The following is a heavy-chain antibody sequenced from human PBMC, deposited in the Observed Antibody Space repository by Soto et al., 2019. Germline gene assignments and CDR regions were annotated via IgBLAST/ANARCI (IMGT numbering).Heavy chain of an antibody. CDR2: IIPIFGTA. CDR3: ASTYYYGSGSYYNWFDP. Sequence: QVQLVQSGAEVKKPGSSVKVSCKASGGTFSSYAISGVRQAPGQGLEWMGGIIPIFGTANYAQKFQGRVTITADESTSTAYMELSSLRSEDTAVYYCASTYYYGSGSYYNWFDPWGQGTLVTVSS. J-gene: IGHJ5*02. D-gene: IGHD3-10*01. CDR1: GGTFSSYA. V-gene: IGHV1-69*12.